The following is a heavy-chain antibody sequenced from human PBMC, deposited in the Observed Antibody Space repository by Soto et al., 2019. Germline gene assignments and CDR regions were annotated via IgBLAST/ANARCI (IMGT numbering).Heavy chain of an antibody. Sequence: LGESLKISCKGSGYSFTSYLISWVRQMPGKGLEWMGRIDPSDSYTNYSPSFQGHVTISADKSISTAYLQWSSLKASDTAMYYCARDYRYSYGTLYYYYGMDVWGQGTTVTVSS. CDR3: ARDYRYSYGTLYYYYGMDV. J-gene: IGHJ6*02. D-gene: IGHD5-18*01. V-gene: IGHV5-10-1*01. CDR1: GYSFTSYL. CDR2: IDPSDSYT.